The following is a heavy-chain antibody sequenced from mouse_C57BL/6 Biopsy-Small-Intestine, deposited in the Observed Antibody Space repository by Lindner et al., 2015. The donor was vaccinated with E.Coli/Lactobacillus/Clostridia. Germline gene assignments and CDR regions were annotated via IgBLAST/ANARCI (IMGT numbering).Heavy chain of an antibody. J-gene: IGHJ1*01. CDR1: GYTLTDYY. D-gene: IGHD1-1*01. CDR3: AREEFSGWQRFGYYGMDV. V-gene: IGHV1-19*01. Sequence: SVKVSCKASGYTLTDYYMHWVRQAPGQGLEWMGVVNPSGPGTSYAQKFQGRVTMIRDTSTSTVYMELSSLRSEDTAVYYCAREEFSGWQRFGYYGMDVWGQGTTVTVSS. CDR2: VNPSGPGT.